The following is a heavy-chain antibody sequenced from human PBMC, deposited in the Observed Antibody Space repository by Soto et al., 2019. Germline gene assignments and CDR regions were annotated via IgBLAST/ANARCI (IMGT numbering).Heavy chain of an antibody. CDR3: AKVPVVTFFGVDSPPIDY. V-gene: IGHV3-23*01. CDR2: ISGSGGST. D-gene: IGHD3-3*01. Sequence: PGGSLRLSCAASGFTFSSYAMSWVRQAPGKGLEWVSAISGSGGSTYYADSVKGRFTISRDNSKNTLYLQMNSLRAEDTAVYYCAKVPVVTFFGVDSPPIDYGGQGPLVTVPS. CDR1: GFTFSSYA. J-gene: IGHJ4*02.